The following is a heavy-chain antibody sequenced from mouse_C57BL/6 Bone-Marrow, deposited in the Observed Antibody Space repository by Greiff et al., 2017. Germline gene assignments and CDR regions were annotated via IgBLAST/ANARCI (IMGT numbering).Heavy chain of an antibody. D-gene: IGHD1-1*01. Sequence: QVQLKQPGAELVKPGASVQLSCKASGYTFTSYWMQWVKQRPGKGLEWIGEIDPSDSYTNYNQQFKGKATLTVDTSSSTAYMQLSSLTSEESAVYYGAREVLGSYYYGSSFDYWGQGTTLTVSS. V-gene: IGHV1-50*01. J-gene: IGHJ2*01. CDR2: IDPSDSYT. CDR3: AREVLGSYYYGSSFDY. CDR1: GYTFTSYW.